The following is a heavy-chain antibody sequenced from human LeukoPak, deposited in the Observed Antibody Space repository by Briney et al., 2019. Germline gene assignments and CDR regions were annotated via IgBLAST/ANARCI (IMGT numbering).Heavy chain of an antibody. D-gene: IGHD5-12*01. CDR1: GFTFSYW. CDR3: VGDILVMGY. CDR2: IKQDGSEK. Sequence: GGSLRLSCAASGFTFSYWMPWVRQAPGKGLEWVANIKQDGSEKYYVDSVKGRFTISRDNAKNSLYLQMNSLRADDTAVYYCVGDILVMGYWGQGTPVTVSS. V-gene: IGHV3-7*01. J-gene: IGHJ4*02.